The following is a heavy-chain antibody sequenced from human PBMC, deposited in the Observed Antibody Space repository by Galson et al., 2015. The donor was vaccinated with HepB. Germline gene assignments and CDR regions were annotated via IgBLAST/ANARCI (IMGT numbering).Heavy chain of an antibody. CDR3: ARDIGITMVQGVIPEFDY. J-gene: IGHJ4*02. D-gene: IGHD3-10*01. CDR2: ISSSSSTI. CDR1: GFTFSSYS. Sequence: SLRLSCAASGFTFSSYSMNWVRQAPGKGLEWVSYISSSSSTIYYADSVKGRFTISRDNAKNSLYLQMNSLRAEDTAVYYCARDIGITMVQGVIPEFDYWGQGTLVTVSS. V-gene: IGHV3-48*01.